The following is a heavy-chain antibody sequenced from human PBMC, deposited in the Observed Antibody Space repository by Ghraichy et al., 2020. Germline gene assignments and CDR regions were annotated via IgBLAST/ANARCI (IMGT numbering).Heavy chain of an antibody. V-gene: IGHV3-7*03. D-gene: IGHD3-22*01. CDR2: IKQDGSEK. CDR3: ARDTDSSGYYDDAFDI. CDR1: GFTFSSYW. Sequence: GGSLRLSCAASGFTFSSYWMSWVRQAPGKGLEWVANIKQDGSEKYYVDSVKGRFTISRDNAKNSLYLQMNSLRAEDTAVYYCARDTDSSGYYDDAFDIWGQGTMVTVSS. J-gene: IGHJ3*02.